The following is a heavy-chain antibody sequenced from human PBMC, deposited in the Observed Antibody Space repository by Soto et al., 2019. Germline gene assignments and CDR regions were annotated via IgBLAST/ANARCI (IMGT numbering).Heavy chain of an antibody. Sequence: EVQLVESGGGLVKPGGSLRLSCAASGFTFSSYSMNWVRQAPGKGLEWVSSISSSSSYIYYADSVKGRFTISRDNAKNSLYLQMNSLRAEDTAVYYCARLALYSGWFFDYWGQGTLVTVSS. J-gene: IGHJ4*02. CDR3: ARLALYSGWFFDY. V-gene: IGHV3-21*01. CDR2: ISSSSSYI. CDR1: GFTFSSYS. D-gene: IGHD6-19*01.